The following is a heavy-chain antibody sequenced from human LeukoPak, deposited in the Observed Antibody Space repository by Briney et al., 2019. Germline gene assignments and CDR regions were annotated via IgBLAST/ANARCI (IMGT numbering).Heavy chain of an antibody. J-gene: IGHJ4*02. CDR1: GGSMSSYY. CDR2: IYASGST. D-gene: IGHD5-18*01. CDR3: ARDVDTFFDY. V-gene: IGHV4-4*07. Sequence: PSETLSLTCTVSGGSMSSYYWNWIRQPAGKGLEWIGRIYASGSTYYNPSLKSRVTMSVDTSKNQFSLKLTSVTAADTAVYYCARDVDTFFDYWGQGTLVTVSS.